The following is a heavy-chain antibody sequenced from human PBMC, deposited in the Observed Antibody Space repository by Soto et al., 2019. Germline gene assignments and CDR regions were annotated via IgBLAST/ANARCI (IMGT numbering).Heavy chain of an antibody. Sequence: QVQLVESGGGVVQPGRSLRLSCAGSGFTFSGYGMHWVRQAPGKGLEWVAVIWYDGSKKYYVDSVKGRFTISRDNSKSTVALQMNSLRAEDTALYYCARWLGSPSWYFELWGRGTLVTVSS. CDR1: GFTFSGYG. V-gene: IGHV3-33*01. CDR3: ARWLGSPSWYFEL. CDR2: IWYDGSKK. D-gene: IGHD5-12*01. J-gene: IGHJ2*01.